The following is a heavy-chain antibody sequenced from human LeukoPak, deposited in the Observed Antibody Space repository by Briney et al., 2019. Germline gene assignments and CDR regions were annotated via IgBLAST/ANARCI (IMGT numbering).Heavy chain of an antibody. Sequence: GGSLRLSCAASGFTFSSYAMSWVRQAPGKGLEWVSAISGSGGSTYYADSVKGRFTISRDNSKNTLYLQMNSLRAEDTAVYYCARSSALEDTAMGNYWGQGTLVTVSS. J-gene: IGHJ4*02. V-gene: IGHV3-23*01. CDR1: GFTFSSYA. CDR2: ISGSGGST. D-gene: IGHD5-18*01. CDR3: ARSSALEDTAMGNY.